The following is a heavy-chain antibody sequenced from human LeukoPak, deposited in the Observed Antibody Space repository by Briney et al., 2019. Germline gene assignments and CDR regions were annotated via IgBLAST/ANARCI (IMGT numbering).Heavy chain of an antibody. Sequence: GGSLRLSCAASGFTLSSYWMTWVRQAPGKGLEWVANIKQDGSEKYYVDSVKGRFTISRDNAKNSLYLQMNSLRAEDTGVYYCARDLEGFSWYDYWGQGTLATV. CDR1: GFTLSSYW. V-gene: IGHV3-7*04. J-gene: IGHJ4*02. CDR2: IKQDGSEK. CDR3: ARDLEGFSWYDY. D-gene: IGHD6-13*01.